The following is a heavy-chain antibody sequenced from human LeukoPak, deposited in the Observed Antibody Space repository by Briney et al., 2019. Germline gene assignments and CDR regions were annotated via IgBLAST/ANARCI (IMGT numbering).Heavy chain of an antibody. CDR2: INPSGGST. J-gene: IGHJ4*02. Sequence: ASVKVSCKASGYTFTSYYMHWVRQAPGQGLEWMGIINPSGGSTSYAQKFQGRVTMTRDMSTGTVYMELSSLRSEDTAVYYCARDRRVAVAGSKYFDYWGQGTLVTVSS. CDR3: ARDRRVAVAGSKYFDY. V-gene: IGHV1-46*01. CDR1: GYTFTSYY. D-gene: IGHD6-19*01.